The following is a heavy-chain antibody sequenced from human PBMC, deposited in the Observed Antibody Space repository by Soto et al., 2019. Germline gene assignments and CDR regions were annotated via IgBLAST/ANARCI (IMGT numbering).Heavy chain of an antibody. J-gene: IGHJ1*01. D-gene: IGHD6-19*01. CDR3: AKGVPGIAVAGTGYFQH. CDR2: FYYSGST. Sequence: SETLSLTCTVSGGSIRSGGYYWNWIRQHPGKGLEWIGYFYYSGSTYYNPSLKSRVTISVNTSKNQFSLKLSSVTAEDTAVYYCAKGVPGIAVAGTGYFQHWGQGTLVTVSA. V-gene: IGHV4-31*03. CDR1: GGSIRSGGYY.